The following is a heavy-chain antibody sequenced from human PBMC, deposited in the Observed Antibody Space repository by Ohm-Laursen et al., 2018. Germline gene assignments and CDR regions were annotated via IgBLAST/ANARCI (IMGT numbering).Heavy chain of an antibody. D-gene: IGHD7-27*01. V-gene: IGHV4-59*07. CDR1: GGSISNYY. Sequence: SDTLSLTCIVSGGSISNYYWSWIRQPPGKGLEWIGYIYYSGSTNYNPSLKSRVTISVDTSKNQFSLKLSSVTAADTAVYYCARALGGYPISYYYGMDVWGQGTTVTVSS. CDR3: ARALGGYPISYYYGMDV. J-gene: IGHJ6*02. CDR2: IYYSGST.